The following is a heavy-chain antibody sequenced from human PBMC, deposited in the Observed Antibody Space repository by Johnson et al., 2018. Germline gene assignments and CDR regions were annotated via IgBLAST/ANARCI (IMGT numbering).Heavy chain of an antibody. CDR2: IKEDGSQK. Sequence: VQLVESGGGLVQPGGSXRLSCVASGFTFSDYWMTWVRQAPGKGLEWGANIKEDGSQKQYVGSVKGRFTISREDAKNSLDWQMNSLRAEDTAVYYCGRGVMGAGYGLDVWGQGTTVSVSS. CDR1: GFTFSDYW. D-gene: IGHD2-21*01. J-gene: IGHJ6*02. V-gene: IGHV3-7*01. CDR3: GRGVMGAGYGLDV.